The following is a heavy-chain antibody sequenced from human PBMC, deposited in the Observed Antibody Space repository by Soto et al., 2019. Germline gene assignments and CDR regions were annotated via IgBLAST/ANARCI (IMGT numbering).Heavy chain of an antibody. J-gene: IGHJ6*02. CDR2: IDPSDSYT. Sequence: GESLKISCKGSGYSFTSYWISWVRQRPGKGLEWMGRIDPSDSYTNYSPSFQGHVTISADKSISTAYLQWSSLKASDTAMYYCARTFSYDSSGSPAYYYGMDVWGQGTTVTVSS. V-gene: IGHV5-10-1*01. D-gene: IGHD3-22*01. CDR1: GYSFTSYW. CDR3: ARTFSYDSSGSPAYYYGMDV.